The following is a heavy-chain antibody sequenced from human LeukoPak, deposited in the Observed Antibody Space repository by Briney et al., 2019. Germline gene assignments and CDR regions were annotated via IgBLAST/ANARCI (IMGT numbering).Heavy chain of an antibody. V-gene: IGHV3-30*02. CDR3: AKDGDSSGYYLDAFDI. J-gene: IGHJ3*02. CDR2: IRYDGSNK. Sequence: GGSLRLSCAASGFTFSSYDMHWVRQAPGKGLEWVAFIRYDGSNKYYADSVKGRFTISRDNSKNTLYLQMNSLRAEDTAVYYCAKDGDSSGYYLDAFDIWGQGTMVTVSS. D-gene: IGHD3-22*01. CDR1: GFTFSSYD.